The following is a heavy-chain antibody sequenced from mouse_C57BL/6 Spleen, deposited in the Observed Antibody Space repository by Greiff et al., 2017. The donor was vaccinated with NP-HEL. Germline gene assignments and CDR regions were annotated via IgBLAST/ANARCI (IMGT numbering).Heavy chain of an antibody. CDR3: ASLWDPDWYFDV. D-gene: IGHD4-1*01. V-gene: IGHV5-4*03. Sequence: EVNVVESGGGLVKPGGSLKLSCAASGFTFSSYAMSWVRQTPEKRLEWVATISDGGSYTYYPDNVKGRFTISRDNAKNNLYLQMSHLKSEDTAMYYCASLWDPDWYFDVWGTGTTVTVSS. CDR1: GFTFSSYA. J-gene: IGHJ1*03. CDR2: ISDGGSYT.